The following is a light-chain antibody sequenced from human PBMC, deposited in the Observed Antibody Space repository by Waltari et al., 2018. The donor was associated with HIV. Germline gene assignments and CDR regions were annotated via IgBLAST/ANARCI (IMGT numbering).Light chain of an antibody. J-gene: IGLJ2*01. V-gene: IGLV3-25*03. CDR3: RSGDGWKNYEAV. CDR2: KDT. Sequence: SFELTPPPSVSVSPGQTAPLTCSGALLATLHGHSSPVKPGQAPVVVIYKDTERPSGIPERFSGSTSGTTATLTITGVLAEDEADYYCRSGDGWKNYEAVFGGGTKVTVL. CDR1: LLATLH.